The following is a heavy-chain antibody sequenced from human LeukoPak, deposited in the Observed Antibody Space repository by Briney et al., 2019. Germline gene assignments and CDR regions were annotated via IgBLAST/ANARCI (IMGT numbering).Heavy chain of an antibody. CDR3: AKVQRGYSYGHFDY. V-gene: IGHV3-23*01. CDR1: GFTFSSYA. J-gene: IGHJ4*02. Sequence: GRSLRLSWAAAGFTFSSYAMSWVSQAPGKGLEWVSAILGVGGRTYYADSVKGRSTISRDNSKNTLYLQMNSLRAEDTAVYYCAKVQRGYSYGHFDYWSQGTLVTVPS. CDR2: ILGVGGRT. D-gene: IGHD5-18*01.